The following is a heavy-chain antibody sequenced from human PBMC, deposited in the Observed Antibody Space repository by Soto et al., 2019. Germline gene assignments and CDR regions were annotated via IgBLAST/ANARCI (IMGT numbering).Heavy chain of an antibody. J-gene: IGHJ5*02. CDR1: GDSFRSFG. CDR3: AREGASTSLGWFEP. D-gene: IGHD1-26*01. CDR2: IIPFFGTA. Sequence: QVQLVQSGAEVKKPGSSVKVSCKASGDSFRSFGISWLRQAPGQGLEWMGGIIPFFGTANYAQKFQGRVTITADESTSTTYVELTSLTSEDTALYYCAREGASTSLGWFEPWGQGTLVTVSS. V-gene: IGHV1-69*01.